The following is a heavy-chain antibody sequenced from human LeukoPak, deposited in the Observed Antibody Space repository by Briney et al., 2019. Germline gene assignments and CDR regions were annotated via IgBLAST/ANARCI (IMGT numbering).Heavy chain of an antibody. CDR3: ARDHNYAFDN. CDR1: GFPFIEYS. J-gene: IGHJ4*02. Sequence: GGSLRLSCTASGFPFIEYSMNWVRQAPGKGLEWISYIGIDSGNTKYTDSARGRFTISADKAKNSLYLQMNSLRVEDTAVYYCARDHNYAFDNWGQGTLVSVAS. D-gene: IGHD1-1*01. CDR2: IGIDSGNT. V-gene: IGHV3-48*01.